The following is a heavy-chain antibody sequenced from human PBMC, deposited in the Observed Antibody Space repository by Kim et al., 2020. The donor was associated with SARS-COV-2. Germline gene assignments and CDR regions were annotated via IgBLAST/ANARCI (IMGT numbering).Heavy chain of an antibody. CDR3: ARLRGWELLWGYFDY. V-gene: IGHV4-39*01. CDR1: GGSISSSSYY. Sequence: SETLSLTCTVSGGSISSSSYYWGWIRQPPGKGLEWIGSIYYSESTYYNPSLKSRVTISVDTSKNQFSLKLSSVTAADTAVYYCARLRGWELLWGYFDYWGQGTLVTVSS. J-gene: IGHJ4*02. D-gene: IGHD1-26*01. CDR2: IYYSEST.